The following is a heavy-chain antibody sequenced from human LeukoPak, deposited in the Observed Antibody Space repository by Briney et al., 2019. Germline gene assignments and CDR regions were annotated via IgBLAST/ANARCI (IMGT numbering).Heavy chain of an antibody. D-gene: IGHD2-2*01. CDR1: GFSFDDYA. CDR2: FSGDAGST. CDR3: AKDISRNFVVVPAADY. J-gene: IGHJ4*02. Sequence: TGGSLRLSCGASGFSFDDYAMHWVRQPPGKSLEGVSLFSGDAGSTYYAESLKSRFTVSRDNSKNSLYLQMNSLRTEDTALYYCAKDISRNFVVVPAADYWGPGTLVTVSS. V-gene: IGHV3-43*02.